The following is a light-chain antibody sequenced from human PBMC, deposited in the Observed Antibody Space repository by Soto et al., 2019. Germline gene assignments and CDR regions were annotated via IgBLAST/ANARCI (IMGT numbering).Light chain of an antibody. CDR1: SSDVGGYAY. CDR3: SSYTSRTTPV. J-gene: IGLJ2*01. Sequence: QSALTQPASVSGSPGQTITISCTGTSSDVGGYAYVSWYQQYPGKVPKLVISEVSNRASGVSHRFSGSRSGNTASLTISGLQAEDEADYHCSSYTSRTTPVFGGGTKVTV. V-gene: IGLV2-14*01. CDR2: EVS.